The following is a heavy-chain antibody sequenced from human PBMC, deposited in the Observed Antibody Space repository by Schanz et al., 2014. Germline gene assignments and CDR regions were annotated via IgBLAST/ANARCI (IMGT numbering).Heavy chain of an antibody. CDR3: TRSTLWSYDV. J-gene: IGHJ3*01. D-gene: IGHD2-21*01. CDR1: GGSISSGVW. CDR2: IFHSGTT. V-gene: IGHV4-4*02. Sequence: QVQLQESGPGLVKPSGTLSLTCVVSGGSISSGVWWTWARQSPGKGLEWIGEIFHSGTTNYNPSLGSRVTFSVDKSKNQFSLILSSMTAADTAVYYCTRSTLWSYDVWGRGTMVIVSS.